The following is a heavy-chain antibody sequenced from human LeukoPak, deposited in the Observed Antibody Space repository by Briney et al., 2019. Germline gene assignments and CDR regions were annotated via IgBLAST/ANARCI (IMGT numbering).Heavy chain of an antibody. CDR3: ARQRWLAGDYWFAP. CDR1: GCTISSTNYY. V-gene: IGHV4-39*01. D-gene: IGHD2-21*02. J-gene: IGHJ5*02. CDR2: IYYSGNT. Sequence: SETLSLTCTVSGCTISSTNYYWGWIRQPPGKGLDWIGTIYYSGNTYYNPSLKSRVTISVDTSKNQFSLKLSSVTAADTAVYYCARQRWLAGDYWFAPWGQGTLVTVSS.